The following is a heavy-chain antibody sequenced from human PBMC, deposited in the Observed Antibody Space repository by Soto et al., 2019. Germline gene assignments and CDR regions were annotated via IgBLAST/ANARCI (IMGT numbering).Heavy chain of an antibody. V-gene: IGHV1-69*01. D-gene: IGHD4-17*01. J-gene: IGHJ5*02. Sequence: QVQLVQSGAEVKKPGSSVKVSCKASGGTFSSYAISWARQAPGQGLEWMGGIIPIVGTANYAQKFQGRVTITADESTSTAYMELSSLRSEDTAVYYCAREPQFDYGERHWFDPWGQGTLVTVSS. CDR2: IIPIVGTA. CDR1: GGTFSSYA. CDR3: AREPQFDYGERHWFDP.